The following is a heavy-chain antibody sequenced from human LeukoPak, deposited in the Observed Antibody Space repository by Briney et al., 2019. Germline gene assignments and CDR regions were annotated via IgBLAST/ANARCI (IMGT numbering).Heavy chain of an antibody. Sequence: GGSLRLSCAASGFIFSNYAIHWVRQAPGKGLEWVAVISYDGSNKYYADSVKGRFTISRDISKNTLYLQMNSLRAEDTAVYYCARGYCSSISCYVDYWGQGTLVTVSS. CDR3: ARGYCSSISCYVDY. D-gene: IGHD2-2*01. V-gene: IGHV3-30*04. J-gene: IGHJ4*02. CDR1: GFIFSNYA. CDR2: ISYDGSNK.